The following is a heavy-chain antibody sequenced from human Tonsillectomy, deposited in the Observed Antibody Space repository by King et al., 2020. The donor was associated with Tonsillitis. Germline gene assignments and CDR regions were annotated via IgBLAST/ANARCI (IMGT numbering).Heavy chain of an antibody. CDR1: GFTFSSYA. CDR2: ISGSGWST. V-gene: IGHV3-23*04. Sequence: VQLVESGGGLVQPGGSLRLSCAASGFTFSSYAINLVRQVLGKGLECVSSISGSGWSTYYADSVKGRFTISRDNSKTTVYLHMNSLRAEDTAVYYCTKGSVAGTSNWFDPWGPGTLVTVSS. J-gene: IGHJ5*02. D-gene: IGHD6-19*01. CDR3: TKGSVAGTSNWFDP.